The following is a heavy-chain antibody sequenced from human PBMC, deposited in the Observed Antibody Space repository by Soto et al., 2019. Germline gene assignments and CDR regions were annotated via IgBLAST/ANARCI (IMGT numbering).Heavy chain of an antibody. CDR3: ARVGDTGGGFDI. CDR1: GLTFSRHW. CDR2: IKPDGSQK. D-gene: IGHD1-26*01. Sequence: EVQLVESGGGLARPGGSLRLSCIASGLTFSRHWMSWVRQAPGQGLEWVANIKPDGSQKYYVDSMKGRFTLSRDNAKNSMCLQVSRLVVEDTALYYCARVGDTGGGFDILGQGTMVTVSS. J-gene: IGHJ3*02. V-gene: IGHV3-7*01.